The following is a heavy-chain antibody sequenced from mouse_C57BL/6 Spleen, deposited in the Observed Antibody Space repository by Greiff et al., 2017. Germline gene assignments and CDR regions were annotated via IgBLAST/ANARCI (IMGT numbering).Heavy chain of an antibody. CDR1: GYTFTSYW. CDR3: ARSGPYYYGSFAY. Sequence: VQLQQPGAELVMPGASVKLSCKASGYTFTSYWMHWVKQRPGQGLEWIGEIDPSDSYTNYNQKFKGKSTLTVDKSSSTAYMQLSSLTSEDSAVYYGARSGPYYYGSFAYWGQGTLVTVSA. D-gene: IGHD1-1*01. CDR2: IDPSDSYT. J-gene: IGHJ3*01. V-gene: IGHV1-69*01.